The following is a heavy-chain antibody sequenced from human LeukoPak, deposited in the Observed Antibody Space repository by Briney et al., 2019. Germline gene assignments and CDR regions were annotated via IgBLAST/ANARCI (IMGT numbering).Heavy chain of an antibody. CDR2: ISYDGSNK. J-gene: IGHJ4*02. D-gene: IGHD3-9*01. CDR3: ARDTPPYGILTGYLVG. Sequence: GGSLRLSCAASGFTFSSYAMHWVRQAPGKGLEWVAVISYDGSNKYYADSVKGRFTISRDNSKNTLYLQMNSLRAEDTAVYYCARDTPPYGILTGYLVGWGQGTLVTVSS. V-gene: IGHV3-30-3*01. CDR1: GFTFSSYA.